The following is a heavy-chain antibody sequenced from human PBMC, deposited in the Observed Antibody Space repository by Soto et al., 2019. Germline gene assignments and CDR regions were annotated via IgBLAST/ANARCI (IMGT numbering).Heavy chain of an antibody. J-gene: IGHJ6*03. CDR3: ARVVKFSDIVVVVAATPNYYYYYMDV. CDR1: GGSISSYY. CDR2: IYYSGST. V-gene: IGHV4-59*01. D-gene: IGHD2-15*01. Sequence: TSETLSLTCTVSGGSISSYYWSWIRQPPGKGLEWIGYIYYSGSTNYNPSLKSRVTISVDTSKNQFSLKLSSVTAADTAVYYCARVVKFSDIVVVVAATPNYYYYYMDVWGKGTTVTVSS.